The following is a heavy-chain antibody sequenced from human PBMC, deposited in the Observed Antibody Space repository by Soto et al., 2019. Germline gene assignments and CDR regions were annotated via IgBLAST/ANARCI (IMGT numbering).Heavy chain of an antibody. CDR1: GFTFSSYS. J-gene: IGHJ3*02. V-gene: IGHV3-21*01. CDR3: ARDITIFGVVPDAFDI. D-gene: IGHD3-3*01. CDR2: ISSSSSYI. Sequence: PGGSLRLSCAASGFTFSSYSMNWVRQAPGKGLEWVSSISSSSSYIYYADSVKGRFTISRDNAKNSLYLQMNSLRAEDTAVYYCARDITIFGVVPDAFDIWGQGTMVTV.